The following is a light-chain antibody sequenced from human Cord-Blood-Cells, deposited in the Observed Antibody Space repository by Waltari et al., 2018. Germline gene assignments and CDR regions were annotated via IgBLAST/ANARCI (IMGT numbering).Light chain of an antibody. V-gene: IGLV2-8*01. CDR1: RSDVGGSHY. CDR2: EVS. CDR3: SSYAGSNKRV. J-gene: IGLJ3*02. Sequence: QSPLTQPPSASGSPGQSVTISCTGTRSDVGGSHYVSWYQQHTGKAPKLMIYEVSKRPSGVPERFSGSKSGNTASLTVSGLQAEDEADYYCSSYAGSNKRVFGGGTKLTVL.